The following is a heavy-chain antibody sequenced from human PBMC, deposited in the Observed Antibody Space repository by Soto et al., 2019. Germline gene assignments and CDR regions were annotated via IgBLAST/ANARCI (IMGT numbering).Heavy chain of an antibody. CDR3: ARVPPGYGEYMHNRFDP. V-gene: IGHV1-2*02. Sequence: SVKVSCKASGYTFTGYYMHWVRQAPGQGLEWMGWISPNSGGTNYAQKFQGRVTMTRDTSISTAYMELSRLRSDDTAVYYCARVPPGYGEYMHNRFDPWGQGTLVTVSS. CDR1: GYTFTGYY. CDR2: ISPNSGGT. D-gene: IGHD4-17*01. J-gene: IGHJ5*02.